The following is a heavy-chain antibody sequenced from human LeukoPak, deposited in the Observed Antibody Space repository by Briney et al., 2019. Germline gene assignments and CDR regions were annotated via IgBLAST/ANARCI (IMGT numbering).Heavy chain of an antibody. D-gene: IGHD3-22*01. Sequence: GGSLRLSCAASGFTFSSYGLSWVRQAPGQGLEWVSTISGSGGSTYYADSVKGRFTISRDNSKNTLYLQMNGLRAEDTAVYYCAKEAHSSGYYPDYWGQGTLVTVSS. CDR2: ISGSGGST. CDR3: AKEAHSSGYYPDY. CDR1: GFTFSSYG. J-gene: IGHJ4*02. V-gene: IGHV3-23*01.